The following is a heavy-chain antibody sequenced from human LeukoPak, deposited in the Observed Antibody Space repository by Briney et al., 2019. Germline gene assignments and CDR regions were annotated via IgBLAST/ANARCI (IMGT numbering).Heavy chain of an antibody. V-gene: IGHV3-53*01. Sequence: GGSLRLSCAASGFTVSAYSMSWVRQAPGKGLEWVSLIYSGGTTYYAAPVKGRFTLSRDNSKNTLFLQMNSLRAEDTAVYFCGGYSYYWVWTSGAKGPRSPSP. CDR2: IYSGGTT. J-gene: IGHJ6*02. CDR3: GGYSYYWVWTS. CDR1: GFTVSAYS.